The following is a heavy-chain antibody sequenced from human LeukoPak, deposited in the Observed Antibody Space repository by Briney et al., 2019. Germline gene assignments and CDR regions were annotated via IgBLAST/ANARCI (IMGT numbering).Heavy chain of an antibody. CDR1: GGTFSNFV. V-gene: IGHV1-18*01. CDR2: ISAYNGNI. D-gene: IGHD3-22*01. J-gene: IGHJ4*02. Sequence: ASVKVSCKASGGTFSNFVISWLRQTPGHGLEWMGWISAYNGNINYAQKLQGRVTMTTDTSTSTAYMELRSLISDDTAVYYCARAYYESSAYRHAVYFDYWGQGTLVTVSS. CDR3: ARAYYESSAYRHAVYFDY.